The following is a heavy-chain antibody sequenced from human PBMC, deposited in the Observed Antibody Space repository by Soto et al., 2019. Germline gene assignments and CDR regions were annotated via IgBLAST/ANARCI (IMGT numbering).Heavy chain of an antibody. CDR3: ARGKYEFGTYYYGMDV. J-gene: IGHJ6*02. CDR2: ISYDGSKK. CDR1: GFSFSTYG. D-gene: IGHD2-2*01. Sequence: PGGSLRLSCAASGFSFSTYGLTWVRQAPGKGLEGVAMISYDGSKKKYVDSVEGRFTISRDNSRNTLYLQMNSLRAEDTAVYYCARGKYEFGTYYYGMDVWGQGTTVTVSS. V-gene: IGHV3-30*03.